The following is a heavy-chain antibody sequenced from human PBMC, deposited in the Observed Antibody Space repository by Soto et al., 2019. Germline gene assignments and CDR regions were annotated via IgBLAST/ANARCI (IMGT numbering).Heavy chain of an antibody. Sequence: GASVKVSCKASGYTFTSYDINWVRQATGQGLEWMGWMNPNSGNTGYAQKFQGRVTMTRNTSISTAYMELSSLRSEDTAVYYCARDIAAAGTPFDPWGQGTLVTVSS. D-gene: IGHD6-13*01. V-gene: IGHV1-8*01. CDR2: MNPNSGNT. CDR1: GYTFTSYD. J-gene: IGHJ5*02. CDR3: ARDIAAAGTPFDP.